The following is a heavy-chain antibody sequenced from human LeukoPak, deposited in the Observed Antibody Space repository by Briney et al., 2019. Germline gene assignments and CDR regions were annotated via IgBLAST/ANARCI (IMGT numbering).Heavy chain of an antibody. CDR3: AKGPFLHYTSSWYADY. CDR2: ISWNPGTK. V-gene: IGHV3-9*01. Sequence: GGSLRLSCAASGFTFDDYAMHRVRQVPGKGLEWVAGISWNPGTKGYADSVKGRFTISRDNANNSLYLQLSNLTTEDTALYYCAKGPFLHYTSSWYADYWGQGTLVTVSS. CDR1: GFTFDDYA. J-gene: IGHJ4*02. D-gene: IGHD6-13*01.